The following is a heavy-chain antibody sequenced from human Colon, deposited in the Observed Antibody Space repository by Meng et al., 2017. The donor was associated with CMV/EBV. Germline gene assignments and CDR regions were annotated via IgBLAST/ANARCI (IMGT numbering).Heavy chain of an antibody. D-gene: IGHD1-26*01. CDR2: ISGDGGMT. V-gene: IGHV3-74*01. CDR1: GFTFSTYW. J-gene: IGHJ4*02. CDR3: ARGVGESLGWEMGY. Sequence: VHLGESGRGLVQPGGSLGLSCAASGFTFSTYWMHWVRQGPGKGPVWLSRISGDGGMTSYADSVKGRFTISRDNAKNTLYLQMNRLRVEDTAVYYCARGVGESLGWEMGYWGQGTLVTVSS.